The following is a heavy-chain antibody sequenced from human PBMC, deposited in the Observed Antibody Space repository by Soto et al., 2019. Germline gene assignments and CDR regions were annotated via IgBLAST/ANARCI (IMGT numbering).Heavy chain of an antibody. Sequence: GGSLRLSCAASGFTFDDYAMHWVRQAPGKGLEWVSGISWNSGSIGYADSVKGRFTISRDNAKNSLYLQMNSLRAEDTALYCCAKDLYGSGSIFDYWGQGTPVTVSS. CDR2: ISWNSGSI. J-gene: IGHJ4*02. CDR3: AKDLYGSGSIFDY. CDR1: GFTFDDYA. V-gene: IGHV3-9*01. D-gene: IGHD3-10*01.